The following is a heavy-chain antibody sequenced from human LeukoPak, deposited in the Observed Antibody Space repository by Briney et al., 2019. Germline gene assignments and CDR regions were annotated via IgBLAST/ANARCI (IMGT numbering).Heavy chain of an antibody. CDR1: GGSISSYY. V-gene: IGHV4-59*12. J-gene: IGHJ4*02. D-gene: IGHD3-10*01. CDR2: IYYSGST. Sequence: SETLSLTCTVSGGSISSYYWSWIRQPPGKGLEWIGYIYYSGSTNYNPSLKSRVTISVDTSKNQFSLKLSSVTAADTAVYYCARGVRWLSLKGYFDYWGQGTLVTVSS. CDR3: ARGVRWLSLKGYFDY.